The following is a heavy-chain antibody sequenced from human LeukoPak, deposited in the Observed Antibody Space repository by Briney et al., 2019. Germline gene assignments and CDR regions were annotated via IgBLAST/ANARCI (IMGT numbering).Heavy chain of an antibody. CDR3: ARKLWFGET. CDR1: GYSISSGYY. D-gene: IGHD3-10*01. J-gene: IGHJ5*02. V-gene: IGHV4-38-2*02. CDR2: IYHSGST. Sequence: SETLSLTCTVSGYSISSGYYWGWIRQPPGKGLEWIGSIYHSGSTYYNPSLKSRVTISVDTSKNQFSLKLSSVTAADTAVYYCARKLWFGETWGQGTLVTVSS.